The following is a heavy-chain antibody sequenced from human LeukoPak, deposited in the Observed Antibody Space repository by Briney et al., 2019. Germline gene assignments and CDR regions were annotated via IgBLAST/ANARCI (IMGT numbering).Heavy chain of an antibody. CDR2: ISSSGSTI. J-gene: IGHJ4*02. D-gene: IGHD5-24*01. V-gene: IGHV3-11*01. CDR3: ARVSRDGYNLPDY. CDR1: GFTFSDYY. Sequence: GGSLRLSCAASGFTFSDYYMSWIRQGPGQGLDWVSYISSSGSTIYYADSVKGRFTISRDNAKNSLYLQMDSLRAEDTAVYYCARVSRDGYNLPDYWGQGTLVTVSS.